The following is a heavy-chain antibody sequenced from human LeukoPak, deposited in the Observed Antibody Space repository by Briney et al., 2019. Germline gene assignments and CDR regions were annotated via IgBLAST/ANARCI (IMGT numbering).Heavy chain of an antibody. CDR3: AKDAERVAVPGHLYY. V-gene: IGHV3-23*01. CDR1: GFSFSSYA. J-gene: IGHJ4*02. Sequence: PGGSLRLSCASSGFSFSSYAMNWVRQAPGKGLEWVSAISGSGGSTSYAVSVKARFTIARDNSKNTLFLQMNSLTAEDTAVYSCAKDAERVAVPGHLYYWGQGTMVTVSS. CDR2: ISGSGGST. D-gene: IGHD6-19*01.